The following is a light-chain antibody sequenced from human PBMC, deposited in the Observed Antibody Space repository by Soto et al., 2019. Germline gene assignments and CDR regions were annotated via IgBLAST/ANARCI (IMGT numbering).Light chain of an antibody. CDR2: KAS. J-gene: IGKJ4*01. CDR1: QSISDW. Sequence: DIQMTQSPSTLSASLGDRVTITCRASQSISDWLAWYQQKPGKAPKLLIYKASNLESGVPSRFSGSGSGTEFTLTISSLQPDDFATYYCQQYNSYCSFGGGTRWISN. V-gene: IGKV1-5*03. CDR3: QQYNSYCS.